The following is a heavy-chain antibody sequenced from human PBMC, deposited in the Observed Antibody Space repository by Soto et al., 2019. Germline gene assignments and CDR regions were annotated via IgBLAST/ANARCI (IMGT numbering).Heavy chain of an antibody. Sequence: QVHLVQSGAEVKKPGASVKFSCKGSGYGFTTYGITWVRQAPGQGLEWMAWISAHNGNTDYAQNLQGRVTVTRDTSTSTAYMELRSLRSDDTAVYYCARGRYGDYWGQGALVTVSS. CDR1: GYGFTTYG. D-gene: IGHD1-1*01. CDR2: ISAHNGNT. V-gene: IGHV1-18*01. CDR3: ARGRYGDY. J-gene: IGHJ4*02.